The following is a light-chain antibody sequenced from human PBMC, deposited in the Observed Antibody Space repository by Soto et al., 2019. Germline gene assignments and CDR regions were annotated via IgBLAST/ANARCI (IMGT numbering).Light chain of an antibody. Sequence: DIQMTQSPSSLSASVGDRVTITCQASQDISNYLNWYQQKPGKAPKLLIYDASNLETGVPSRFSGSGSGTDFTFTISSLQPEDIATYYCQQYDNLPFGGGTKLDIK. CDR1: QDISNY. V-gene: IGKV1-33*01. CDR2: DAS. J-gene: IGKJ4*01. CDR3: QQYDNLP.